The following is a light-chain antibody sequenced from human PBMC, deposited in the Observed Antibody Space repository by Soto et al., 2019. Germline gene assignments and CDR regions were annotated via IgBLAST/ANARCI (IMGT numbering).Light chain of an antibody. V-gene: IGKV3-20*01. CDR1: QSVSSSY. CDR2: GAS. Sequence: EIVLTQSPGTLSLSPGERSTLSFMSSQSVSSSYLAWYQQKPGQAPRLLIYGASSRATGIPDRFSGSGSGTDFTLTINRLEPEDFAVYFCQQYGRSPRTFGQGTKVDIK. CDR3: QQYGRSPRT. J-gene: IGKJ1*01.